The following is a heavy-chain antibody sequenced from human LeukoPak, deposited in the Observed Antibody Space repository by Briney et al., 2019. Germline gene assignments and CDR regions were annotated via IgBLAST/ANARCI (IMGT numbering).Heavy chain of an antibody. J-gene: IGHJ3*02. Sequence: PGGSLRLSCAASGFTFSSYAMHWVRQAPGKGLEYVSAISSNGGSTYYANSVKGRFTISRDNSKNTLYLQMNSLRAEDTAVYYCAKDGVYYYDSSGYYLSDAFDIWGQGTMVTVSS. V-gene: IGHV3-64*01. CDR1: GFTFSSYA. CDR3: AKDGVYYYDSSGYYLSDAFDI. CDR2: ISSNGGST. D-gene: IGHD3-22*01.